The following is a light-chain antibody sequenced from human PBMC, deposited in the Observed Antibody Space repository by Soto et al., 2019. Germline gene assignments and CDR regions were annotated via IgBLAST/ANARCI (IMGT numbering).Light chain of an antibody. CDR2: GNS. V-gene: IGLV1-40*01. Sequence: QSVLTQPPSVSGAPGQRVTISCTGSSSNIGAGYDVHWYQQLPRTAPKLLIYGNSNRPSGVPDRFSGSKSGTSASLAITGLQAEDEADYSCQSYDSSLSGWVFGGGTKLTV. CDR3: QSYDSSLSGWV. CDR1: SSNIGAGYD. J-gene: IGLJ2*01.